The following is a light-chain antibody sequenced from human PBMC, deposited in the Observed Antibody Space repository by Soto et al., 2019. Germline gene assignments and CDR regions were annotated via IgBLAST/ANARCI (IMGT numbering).Light chain of an antibody. V-gene: IGKV3-15*01. Sequence: EIVLTQSPATVSLSPGESATLSCRASQSVSSDLAWYHQKPGQAPRLLIYGASTRATGIPARFSGSGSGTEFTLTINSLQSEDFAVYYCQQYNNWPRTFGQGTKV. CDR2: GAS. J-gene: IGKJ1*01. CDR1: QSVSSD. CDR3: QQYNNWPRT.